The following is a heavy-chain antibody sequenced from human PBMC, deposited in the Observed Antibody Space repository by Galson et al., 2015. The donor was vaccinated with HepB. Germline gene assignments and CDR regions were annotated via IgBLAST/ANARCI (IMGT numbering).Heavy chain of an antibody. J-gene: IGHJ4*02. V-gene: IGHV1-18*01. CDR1: GYTFTSYG. Sequence: SVKGSCKASGYTFTSYGISWVRQAPGQGLEWMGWISAYNGNTNYAQKLQGRATMTTDASTSTAYMELRSLRSDDTAVYYCARDSWDGGDPGFRRLGYWGQGTLVTVSS. CDR2: ISAYNGNT. CDR3: ARDSWDGGDPGFRRLGY. D-gene: IGHD1-26*01.